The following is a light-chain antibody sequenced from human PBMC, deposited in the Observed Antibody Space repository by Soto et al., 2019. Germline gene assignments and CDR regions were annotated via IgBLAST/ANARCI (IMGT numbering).Light chain of an antibody. Sequence: QLVLTQPPSASGTPGRRVTISCSGSSSNIGSNSVNWYQQVPGTAPKLLIFSSNQRPSGVPDRFSDSKSGTSASLAISGLQSEDEADYFCAAWDDSLNGYVFGTGTKLTVL. V-gene: IGLV1-44*01. CDR1: SSNIGSNS. CDR2: SSN. J-gene: IGLJ1*01. CDR3: AAWDDSLNGYV.